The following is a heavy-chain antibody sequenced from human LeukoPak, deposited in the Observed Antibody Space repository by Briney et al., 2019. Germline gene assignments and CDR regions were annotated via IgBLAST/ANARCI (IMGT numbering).Heavy chain of an antibody. CDR2: IYYSGTT. V-gene: IGHV4-39*07. D-gene: IGHD2-15*01. J-gene: IGHJ4*02. Sequence: SETLSLTCTVSGGSISSSGYYWGWIRQPPGKGLECIGIIYYSGTTYYNPSLKSRVTISIDTSKNQFSLKLSSVTAADTAVYFCARNFPGVGCSGGSCYDYWGQGTLVTVSS. CDR3: ARNFPGVGCSGGSCYDY. CDR1: GGSISSSGYY.